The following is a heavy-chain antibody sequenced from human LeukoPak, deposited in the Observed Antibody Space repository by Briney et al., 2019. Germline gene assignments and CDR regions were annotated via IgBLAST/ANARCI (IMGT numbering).Heavy chain of an antibody. CDR3: ARGPGPRSGWYGTDY. CDR1: GFSLSGYW. V-gene: IGHV3-74*01. J-gene: IGHJ4*02. Sequence: GGSLRLSCVASGFSLSGYWMHWVRQAPGKGLVWVTRINSDGSSTSYADSVKGRFTVSRDNAKNTLYLQMTSLRADDTAINYCARGPGPRSGWYGTDYWGQGILVTVSS. D-gene: IGHD6-19*01. CDR2: INSDGSST.